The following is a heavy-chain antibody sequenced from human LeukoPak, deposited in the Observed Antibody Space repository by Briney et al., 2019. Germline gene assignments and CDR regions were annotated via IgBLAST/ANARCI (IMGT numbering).Heavy chain of an antibody. Sequence: GGSLRLSCAASGFTFSNYAMTWVRQAPGKGLEWVSGISGSAGRTEYADSVKGRFTISRDNSKNTLYLQMNSLRAEDTAVYYCAKDLGGYNYGAAFDIWGQGTMVTVSS. J-gene: IGHJ3*02. CDR3: AKDLGGYNYGAAFDI. CDR1: GFTFSNYA. CDR2: ISGSAGRT. D-gene: IGHD5-24*01. V-gene: IGHV3-23*01.